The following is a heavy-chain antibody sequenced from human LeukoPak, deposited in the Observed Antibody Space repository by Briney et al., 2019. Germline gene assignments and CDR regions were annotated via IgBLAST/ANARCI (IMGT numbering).Heavy chain of an antibody. CDR2: ISGSGGST. V-gene: IGHV3-23*01. CDR1: GFTFSSYA. CDR3: AKFRGYSGTNRYYFDY. Sequence: GGSLRLSCAASGFTFSSYAMSWVRQAPGKGLEWVSAISGSGGSTYYADSVMGRFTISRDNSKNTLYLQMNSLRAEDTAVYYCAKFRGYSGTNRYYFDYWGQGTLVTVSS. D-gene: IGHD1-26*01. J-gene: IGHJ4*02.